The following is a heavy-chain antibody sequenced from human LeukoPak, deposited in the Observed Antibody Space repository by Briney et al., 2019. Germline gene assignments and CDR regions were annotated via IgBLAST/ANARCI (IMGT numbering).Heavy chain of an antibody. D-gene: IGHD3-22*01. Sequence: GGSLRLSCAAAGFSFSSYSFNWVRQAPGKGLEWVSAISGSGGSTYYADSVKGRFTISRDNSKNTLYLQMNSLRAEDTAVYYCAKDFGSGYYNYWGQGTLVTVSS. J-gene: IGHJ4*02. V-gene: IGHV3-23*01. CDR1: GFSFSSYS. CDR2: ISGSGGST. CDR3: AKDFGSGYYNY.